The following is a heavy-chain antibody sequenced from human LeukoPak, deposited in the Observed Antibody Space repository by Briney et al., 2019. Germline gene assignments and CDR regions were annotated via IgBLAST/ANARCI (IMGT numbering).Heavy chain of an antibody. D-gene: IGHD3-22*01. CDR3: ATSREYDSGGYYDPGEFDY. CDR2: IYYSMST. V-gene: IGHV4-39*01. CDR1: GGFITETRNS. J-gene: IGHJ4*02. Sequence: SETLSLTCTVSGGFITETRNSWGWIRQPPGKGLEWIVSIYYSMSTYYNPSLKSRVTISVDTSKNQFSLKLSSVTAADTAVYYCATSREYDSGGYYDPGEFDYWGQGTLLTVSS.